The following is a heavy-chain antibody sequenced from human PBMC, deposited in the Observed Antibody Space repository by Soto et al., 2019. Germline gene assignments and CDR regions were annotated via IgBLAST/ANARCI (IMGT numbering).Heavy chain of an antibody. J-gene: IGHJ5*02. CDR1: GYTFFSYG. V-gene: IGHV1-18*01. Sequence: QVQLVQSGDEVKNPGASVKVSCKTSGYTFFSYGISWVRQAPGQGREWMGWISGYNGNINDAQKFQARVTMTADTSRRTAYMELRSLRSDGTALYYCAMKYSSSSWLDPWGQGTLVTVSS. CDR3: AMKYSSSSWLDP. D-gene: IGHD6-6*01. CDR2: ISGYNGNI.